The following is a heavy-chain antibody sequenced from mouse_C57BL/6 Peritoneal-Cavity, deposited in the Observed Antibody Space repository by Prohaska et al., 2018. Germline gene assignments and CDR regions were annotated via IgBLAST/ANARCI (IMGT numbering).Heavy chain of an antibody. V-gene: IGHV6-3*01. J-gene: IGHJ3*01. CDR2: IRLKSDNYAT. Sequence: EVKLEESGGGLVQPGGSMKLSCVASGFTFSHYWMTWVRQSPEKGLEWVAQIRLKSDNYATHYAESVKGRFTISRDDSKSSVYLQMNNLRAEDTGIYYCTRFAYWGQGTLVTVSA. CDR1: GFTFSHYW. CDR3: TRFAY.